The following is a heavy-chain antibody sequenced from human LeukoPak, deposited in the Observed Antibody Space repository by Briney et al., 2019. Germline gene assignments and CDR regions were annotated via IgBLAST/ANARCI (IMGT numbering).Heavy chain of an antibody. CDR1: GYPFSSYW. Sequence: PGGSLRLSCAGSGYPFSSYWMHWVRQVPGKGLVWVSRINEGGSSTSYAESVRGRFTISRDNAKNTLYLQMNSLRAEDTAVYYCANGGIAVAGTAYWGQGTLVTVSS. D-gene: IGHD6-19*01. V-gene: IGHV3-74*01. J-gene: IGHJ4*02. CDR3: ANGGIAVAGTAY. CDR2: INEGGSST.